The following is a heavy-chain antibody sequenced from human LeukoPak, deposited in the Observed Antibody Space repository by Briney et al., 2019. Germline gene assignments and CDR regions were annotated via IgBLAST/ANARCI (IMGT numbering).Heavy chain of an antibody. J-gene: IGHJ3*02. CDR2: ISSSSSYI. CDR3: ARDLWVARDAFDI. CDR1: GFTFSSYS. D-gene: IGHD2-15*01. Sequence: GGSLRLPCAASGFTFSSYSMNWVRQAPGKGLEWVSSISSSSSYIYYADSVKGRFTISRDNAKNSLYLQMNSLRAEDTAVYYCARDLWVARDAFDIWGQGTMVTVYS. V-gene: IGHV3-21*01.